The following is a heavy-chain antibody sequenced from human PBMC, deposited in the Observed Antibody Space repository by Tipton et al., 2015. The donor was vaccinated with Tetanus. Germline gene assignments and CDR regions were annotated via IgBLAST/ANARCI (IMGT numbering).Heavy chain of an antibody. V-gene: IGHV3-7*03. D-gene: IGHD2/OR15-2a*01. Sequence: SLRLSCAASGFTFSGFWMTWVRQAPGKGLEWVANIKYDGSQKNYVDSVRGRFTISRDNAKNSLYLQMDSLRAEDTAVYFCARENFYALDYWGQGTLVTVSS. CDR1: GFTFSGFW. CDR2: IKYDGSQK. J-gene: IGHJ4*02. CDR3: ARENFYALDY.